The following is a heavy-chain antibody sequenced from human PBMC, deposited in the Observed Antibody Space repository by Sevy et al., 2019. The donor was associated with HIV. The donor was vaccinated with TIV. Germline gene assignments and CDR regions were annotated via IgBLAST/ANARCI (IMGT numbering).Heavy chain of an antibody. CDR2: ISTYSGET. J-gene: IGHJ4*02. CDR3: ARDSDGSGHYYADYFDY. V-gene: IGHV1-18*01. D-gene: IGHD3-22*01. Sequence: ASVKVSCKASGYTFTTYPIGWVRQAPGQGLEWMGWISTYSGETRDAQKFQGRATMTTDTSTSTAYRELRGLRSDDTAVYYCARDSDGSGHYYADYFDYWGQGTLVTVSS. CDR1: GYTFTTYP.